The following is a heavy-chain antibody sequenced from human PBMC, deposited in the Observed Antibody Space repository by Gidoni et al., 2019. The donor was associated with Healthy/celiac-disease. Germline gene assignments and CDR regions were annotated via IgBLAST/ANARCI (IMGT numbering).Heavy chain of an antibody. CDR2: IYHSGST. CDR1: GGSISSSNW. V-gene: IGHV4-4*02. J-gene: IGHJ4*02. D-gene: IGHD2-2*02. CDR3: ARVAVVVPAAIPNYFDY. Sequence: QVQLQESGPGLVKPSGTLSLTCAVSGGSISSSNWWSWVRQPPGKGLEWIGEIYHSGSTNYNPSLKSRVTISVDKSKNQFSLKLSSVTAADTAVYYCARVAVVVPAAIPNYFDYWGQGTLVTVSS.